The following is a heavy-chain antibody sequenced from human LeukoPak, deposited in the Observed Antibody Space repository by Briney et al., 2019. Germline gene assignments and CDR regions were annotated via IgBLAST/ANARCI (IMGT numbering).Heavy chain of an antibody. CDR3: ARDRAVRATRRNWFDP. CDR1: GYTFTGYY. CDR2: INPNSGGT. Sequence: ASVKVSCKASGYTFTGYYMHWVRQAPGQGLEWMGWINPNSGGTNYAQKFQGRVTMTRDTSISTAYMELSRLRSDDTAVYYCARDRAVRATRRNWFDPWGQGTLVTVSS. J-gene: IGHJ5*02. D-gene: IGHD1-26*01. V-gene: IGHV1-2*02.